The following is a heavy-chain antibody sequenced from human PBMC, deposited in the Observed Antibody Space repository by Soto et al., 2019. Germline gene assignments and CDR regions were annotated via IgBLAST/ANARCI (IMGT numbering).Heavy chain of an antibody. D-gene: IGHD5-12*01. CDR2: ISPYNDYT. CDR3: AREGVAPYYYYGMDV. CDR1: GYTFIRYG. V-gene: IGHV1-18*01. Sequence: ASVKVSCKASGYTFIRYGITWVRQAPGQGLEWMGWISPYNDYTIYAQKLQGRVTMTTDTSTRTVYLDLRSLKSDDTAVYYCAREGVAPYYYYGMDVWGQGTPVT. J-gene: IGHJ6*02.